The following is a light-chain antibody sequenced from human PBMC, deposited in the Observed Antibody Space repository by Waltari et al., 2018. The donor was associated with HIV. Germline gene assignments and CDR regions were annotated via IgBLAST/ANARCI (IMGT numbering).Light chain of an antibody. J-gene: IGKJ1*01. CDR1: KSLKSTY. Sequence: EIELTQSPGTLSLSPGERATLACRASKSLKSTYLAWYQQQPGQTPRLLIDGASSWAIGIPDRFSGSGSGTDFTLTISRLEPGDFAVYYCHQYGSSPRTFGQGTKVDIK. CDR3: HQYGSSPRT. V-gene: IGKV3-20*01. CDR2: GAS.